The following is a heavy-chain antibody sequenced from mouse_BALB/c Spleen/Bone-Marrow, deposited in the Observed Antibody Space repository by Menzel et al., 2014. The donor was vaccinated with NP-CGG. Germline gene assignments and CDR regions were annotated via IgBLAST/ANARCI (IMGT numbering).Heavy chain of an antibody. CDR3: ARETAIVADFDY. CDR1: AYSITSDYC. J-gene: IGHJ2*01. D-gene: IGHD1-1*01. V-gene: IGHV3-1*02. Sequence: ESGPDLVKPSQSVSLTCAVTAYSITSDYCWHWIQQFPGNRLEWMAYIHYSGNTDYNPSLKSRISITRDTSKNQFFLQLNSVTTEDTATYYCARETAIVADFDYWGQGTTLTVSS. CDR2: IHYSGNT.